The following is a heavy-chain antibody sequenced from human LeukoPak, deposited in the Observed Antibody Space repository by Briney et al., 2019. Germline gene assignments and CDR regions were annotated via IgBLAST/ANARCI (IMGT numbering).Heavy chain of an antibody. V-gene: IGHV3-21*01. CDR3: ARDFSDTDWFDP. CDR2: ISSSSSYI. D-gene: IGHD5-18*01. Sequence: GGSLRLSCAASGFTFSSYSMNWVRQAPGKGLEWVSSISSSSSYIYYADSVKGRFTISRDNAKNSLYLQMNSLRAEDTAVYYCARDFSDTDWFDPWGQGTLVTVSS. J-gene: IGHJ5*02. CDR1: GFTFSSYS.